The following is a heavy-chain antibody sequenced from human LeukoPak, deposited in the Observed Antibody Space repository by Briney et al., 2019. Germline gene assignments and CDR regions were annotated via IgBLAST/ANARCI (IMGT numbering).Heavy chain of an antibody. CDR2: ISSSSSYI. CDR1: GLIFYTYA. J-gene: IGHJ6*02. CDR3: ARDDPAPYYYYGMDV. Sequence: GGSLRLSCSVSGLIFYTYAMSWVRQAPGKGLEWVSSISSSSSYIYYADSVKGRFTISRDNAKNSLYLQMNSLRAEDTAVYYCARDDPAPYYYYGMDVWGQGTTVTVSS. V-gene: IGHV3-21*01.